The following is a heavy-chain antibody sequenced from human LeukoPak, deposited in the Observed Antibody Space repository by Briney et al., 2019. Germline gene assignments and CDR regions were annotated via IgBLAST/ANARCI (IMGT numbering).Heavy chain of an antibody. J-gene: IGHJ6*02. D-gene: IGHD1-1*01. CDR3: ARELVWNHGMDV. CDR2: ISSSSSYI. V-gene: IGHV3-21*01. Sequence: GGSLRLSCAASGFTFSSYSMNWVRQAPGKGLEWVSSISSSSSYIYYADSVKGRFTISRDNAKNSLYLQMNSLRAEDTAVYYCARELVWNHGMDVWGQGTTVTVSS. CDR1: GFTFSSYS.